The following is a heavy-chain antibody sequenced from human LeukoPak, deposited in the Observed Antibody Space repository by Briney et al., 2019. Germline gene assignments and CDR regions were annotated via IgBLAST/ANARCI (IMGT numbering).Heavy chain of an antibody. CDR2: INPNSGGT. CDR1: GYTFTGYY. J-gene: IGHJ4*02. Sequence: ASVKVSCKASGYTFTGYYMHWVRQAPGQGLEWMGWINPNSGGTNYAQKFQGRVTMTRDTSISTAYMELSRLRSDDTAVYYCARVLGHSSGYYVHFDYWGQGTLVTVSS. V-gene: IGHV1-2*02. D-gene: IGHD3-22*01. CDR3: ARVLGHSSGYYVHFDY.